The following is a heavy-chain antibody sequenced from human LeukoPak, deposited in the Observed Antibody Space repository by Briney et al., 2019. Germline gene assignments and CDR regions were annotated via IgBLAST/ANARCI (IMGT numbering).Heavy chain of an antibody. CDR2: INQDGSEK. CDR1: GFTFSSYS. D-gene: IGHD4-11*01. CDR3: ARDSNYRIADY. Sequence: GGSLRLSCAASGFTFSSYSMNWVRQAPGKGLEWVAKINQDGSEKYYVDSVKGQFTISRDNAKNSLYLQMNSLRAEDTALYYCARDSNYRIADYWGQGTLVTVSS. V-gene: IGHV3-7*03. J-gene: IGHJ4*02.